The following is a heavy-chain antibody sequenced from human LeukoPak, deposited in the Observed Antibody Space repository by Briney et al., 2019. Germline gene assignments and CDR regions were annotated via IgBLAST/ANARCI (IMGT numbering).Heavy chain of an antibody. V-gene: IGHV1-2*02. Sequence: ASVKVSCKASGYTFTGYYMHWVRQAPGQGLEWMGWINPNSGGTNYAQKFQGRVTMTRDTSISTAYMELSRLRSDDTAVYYCASDPRRSCSGGSCRLGYYYGMDVWGHGTTVTVSS. J-gene: IGHJ6*02. D-gene: IGHD2-15*01. CDR3: ASDPRRSCSGGSCRLGYYYGMDV. CDR2: INPNSGGT. CDR1: GYTFTGYY.